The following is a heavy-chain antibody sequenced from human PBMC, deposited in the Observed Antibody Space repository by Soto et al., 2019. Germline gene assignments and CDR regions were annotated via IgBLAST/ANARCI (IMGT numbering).Heavy chain of an antibody. Sequence: EVQLVESGGGLVQPGRSLRLSCAASGFTFDDYAMHWVRQAPGKGLEWVSGISWNSGSIGYADSVKGRFTISRDNAKNXXYXKXXCLRAEDTAFYYCAKEKGDKDTAVVLGYYYAGMDVWGQGATVTVSS. J-gene: IGHJ6*02. CDR3: AKEKGDKDTAVVLGYYYAGMDV. V-gene: IGHV3-9*01. CDR1: GFTFDDYA. D-gene: IGHD5-18*01. CDR2: ISWNSGSI.